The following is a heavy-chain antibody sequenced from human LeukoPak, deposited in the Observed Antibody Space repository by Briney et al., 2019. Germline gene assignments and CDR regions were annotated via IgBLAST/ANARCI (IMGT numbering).Heavy chain of an antibody. D-gene: IGHD6-13*01. CDR3: ARHVAAGTYYYYYMDV. CDR1: GGSFSDYS. J-gene: IGHJ6*03. V-gene: IGHV4-34*01. CDR2: INHSGGT. Sequence: SETLSLTCAVYGGSFSDYSWTWTRQPPGKGLQWIGEINHSGGTNHNPSLKSRVTISVDTSKNQFSLKLSSVTAADTAVYYCARHVAAGTYYYYYMDVWGKGTTVTVSS.